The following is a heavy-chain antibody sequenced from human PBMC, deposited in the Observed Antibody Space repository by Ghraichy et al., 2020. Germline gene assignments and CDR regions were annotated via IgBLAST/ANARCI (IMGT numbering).Heavy chain of an antibody. CDR2: ISYDGRNE. CDR1: GFTFSNYA. CDR3: AKALTFYYMDV. D-gene: IGHD3-16*01. J-gene: IGHJ6*03. V-gene: IGHV3-30*18. Sequence: GGSLRLSCAASGFTFSNYAMHWVRQAPGKGLEWVAVISYDGRNEYYIDSVKGRFTISRDNSKNTLFLQMNSLRAEDTAVYYCAKALTFYYMDVGGKGTTVTVSS.